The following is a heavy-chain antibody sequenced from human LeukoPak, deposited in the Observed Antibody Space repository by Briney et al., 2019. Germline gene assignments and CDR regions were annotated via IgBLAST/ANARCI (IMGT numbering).Heavy chain of an antibody. Sequence: ASVKVSCKASGGTFSSYAISWVRQAPGQWLEWMGRIIPILGIANYAQKFQGRVTITADKSTSTAYMELSSLRSEDTAVYYCARTIVGATKGGEWFDPWGQGTLVTVSS. D-gene: IGHD1-26*01. CDR2: IIPILGIA. CDR1: GGTFSSYA. V-gene: IGHV1-69*04. CDR3: ARTIVGATKGGEWFDP. J-gene: IGHJ5*02.